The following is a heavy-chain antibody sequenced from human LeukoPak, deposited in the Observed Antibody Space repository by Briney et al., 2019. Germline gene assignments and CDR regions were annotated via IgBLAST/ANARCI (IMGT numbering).Heavy chain of an antibody. Sequence: GGSLRLSCAASGFTFSSYGMHWVRQAPGKGLEWVAVISYDGSNKYYADSVKGRFTISRDNSKNTLYLQMNSLRAEDTAVYYCARDYDYVWGSYNYYYYGMDVWGQGTTVTVSS. CDR1: GFTFSSYG. J-gene: IGHJ6*02. D-gene: IGHD3-16*01. CDR3: ARDYDYVWGSYNYYYYGMDV. CDR2: ISYDGSNK. V-gene: IGHV3-30*03.